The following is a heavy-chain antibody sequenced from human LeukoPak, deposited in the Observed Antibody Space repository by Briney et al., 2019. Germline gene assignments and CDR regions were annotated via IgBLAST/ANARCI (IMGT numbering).Heavy chain of an antibody. CDR2: INEEGTEK. Sequence: GGSLRLSCAASIFSFSKYRMRWVRQAPGKGLEWVANINEEGTEKHYVDSVKGRFFISRDNAKNSLYLQMNSLRDDDTAVYYCARDPEGDYYDMDVWGQGTTVTVSS. CDR1: IFSFSKYR. V-gene: IGHV3-7*01. J-gene: IGHJ6*02. D-gene: IGHD5-12*01. CDR3: ARDPEGDYYDMDV.